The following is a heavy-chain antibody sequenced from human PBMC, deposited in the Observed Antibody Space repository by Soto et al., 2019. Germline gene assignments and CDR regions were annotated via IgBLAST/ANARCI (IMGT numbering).Heavy chain of an antibody. CDR2: ISYDGSNK. CDR3: ARDLGYCSGGSCYRYFDY. V-gene: IGHV3-30-3*01. J-gene: IGHJ4*02. Sequence: GGSLRLSCATSGFTFSSYAMHWVRQASVKGLEWVAVISYDGSNKYYADSVKGRFTISRDNSKNTLYLQMNSLRAEDTAVYYCARDLGYCSGGSCYRYFDYWGQGT. CDR1: GFTFSSYA. D-gene: IGHD2-15*01.